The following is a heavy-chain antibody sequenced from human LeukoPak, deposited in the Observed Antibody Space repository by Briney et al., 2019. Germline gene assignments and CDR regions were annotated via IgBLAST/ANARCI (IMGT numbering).Heavy chain of an antibody. CDR2: ISGGGETT. D-gene: IGHD4-17*01. Sequence: GGSLRLSCAASGFTFNNDAMNWVRQAPGKGLEWVSSISGGGETTYYADSSKGRFTISRDNSQNTLYLQMNSLRAEDTAVYYCARDYADYVGYFFFDYWGQGTLVTVSS. CDR3: ARDYADYVGYFFFDY. J-gene: IGHJ4*02. V-gene: IGHV3-23*01. CDR1: GFTFNNDA.